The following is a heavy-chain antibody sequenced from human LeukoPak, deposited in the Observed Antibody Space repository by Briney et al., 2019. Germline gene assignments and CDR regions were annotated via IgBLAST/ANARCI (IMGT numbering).Heavy chain of an antibody. J-gene: IGHJ4*02. CDR2: INSDGSST. D-gene: IGHD2-21*02. CDR1: GFTFSSYW. V-gene: IGHV3-74*01. CDR3: ARGCRGGDCYSDY. Sequence: TGGSLRLSCAASGFTFSSYWMHWVRQAPGKGLVWVSRINSDGSSTSYADSVKGRFTISRDNAKNTLYLHMNSLRAEDTAVYYCARGCRGGDCYSDYWGQGTLVTVSS.